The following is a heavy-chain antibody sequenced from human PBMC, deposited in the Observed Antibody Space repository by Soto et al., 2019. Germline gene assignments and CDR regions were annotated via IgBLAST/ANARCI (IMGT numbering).Heavy chain of an antibody. CDR2: IVVGSGNT. CDR3: AAVGVDTSMVTDYYYGMDV. D-gene: IGHD5-18*01. CDR1: GFTFTSSA. Sequence: ASVKVSCKASGFTFTSSAVQWVRQARGQRLEWIGWIVVGSGNTNYAQKFQERVTITRDMSTSTAYMGLSSLRSEDTAVYYCAAVGVDTSMVTDYYYGMDVWGQGTTVTVSS. V-gene: IGHV1-58*01. J-gene: IGHJ6*02.